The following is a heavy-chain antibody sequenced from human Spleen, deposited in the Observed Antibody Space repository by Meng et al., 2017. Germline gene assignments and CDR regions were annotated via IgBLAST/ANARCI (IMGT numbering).Heavy chain of an antibody. CDR2: IYHSGSA. V-gene: IGHV4-4*02. J-gene: IGHJ3*02. CDR3: ARTYYYDSSGSLGHAFDM. CDR1: GDSITINNR. D-gene: IGHD3-22*01. Sequence: LQESGPGLVSPSGNLSRTCGVLGDSITINNRWIWLRKPPGKGLGWLGEIYHSGSANSNPYIKSRLTISVDKSKTQFSLTLSSVTAADTAVYYCARTYYYDSSGSLGHAFDMWGQGTMVTVSS.